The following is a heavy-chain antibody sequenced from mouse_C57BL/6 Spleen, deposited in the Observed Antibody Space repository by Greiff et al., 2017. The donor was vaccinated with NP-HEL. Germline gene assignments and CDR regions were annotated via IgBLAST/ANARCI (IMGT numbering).Heavy chain of an antibody. D-gene: IGHD1-1*01. J-gene: IGHJ4*01. CDR1: GFTFSSYG. V-gene: IGHV5-6*01. CDR2: INSGGSYT. Sequence: EVMLVESGGDLVKPGGSLKLSCAASGFTFSSYGMSWVRQTPDKRLEWVATINSGGSYTYYPDSVKGRFTISRDNAKNTLYLQMSSLKSEDTAMYYCARQAVGAMDYWGQGTSVTVSS. CDR3: ARQAVGAMDY.